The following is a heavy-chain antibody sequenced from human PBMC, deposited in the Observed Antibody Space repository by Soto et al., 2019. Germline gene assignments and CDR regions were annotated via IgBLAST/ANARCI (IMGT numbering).Heavy chain of an antibody. CDR3: VKDIFGDRDF. V-gene: IGHV3-9*01. Sequence: EVQLVESGGGLVQPGRSLRLSCAASGFTFDDYAMHWVRQAPGKGLEWVSGISWNSGSIGYADSVKGRFTISRDNAKNSLYLQMNSLRVEDTALYYCVKDIFGDRDFWGQGSLVTVSS. CDR2: ISWNSGSI. CDR1: GFTFDDYA. J-gene: IGHJ4*02. D-gene: IGHD2-21*02.